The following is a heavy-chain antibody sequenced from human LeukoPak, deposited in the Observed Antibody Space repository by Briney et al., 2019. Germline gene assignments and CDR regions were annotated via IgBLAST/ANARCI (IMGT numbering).Heavy chain of an antibody. V-gene: IGHV4-59*01. D-gene: IGHD6-6*01. J-gene: IGHJ4*02. CDR1: GGSISGYY. CDR2: IYYSGGA. CDR3: ARDIGAARSDY. Sequence: EPSETLSLTCTASGGSISGYYWSWIRQPPGKGLEWIGYIYYSGGAKYNPSLKSRVTISVDTSKNQFSLKLTSVTAADTAVYYCARDIGAARSDYWGQGTLVTVSS.